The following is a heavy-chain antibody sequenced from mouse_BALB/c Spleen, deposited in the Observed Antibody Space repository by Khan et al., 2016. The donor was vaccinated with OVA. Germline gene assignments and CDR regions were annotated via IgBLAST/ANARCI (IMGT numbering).Heavy chain of an antibody. CDR2: IWSDGST. V-gene: IGHV2-6-1*01. CDR3: ARQPYYHYYALDY. D-gene: IGHD2-10*01. Sequence: QVQLKESGPGLVAPSQSLSITCTISGFSLTSYGIHWVRQPPGKGLEWLVVIWSDGSTIYYSTLKSRLSITKDNSRSQVFLKMNSVQTDDTAMDYCARQPYYHYYALDYWGQGTSVTVSS. CDR1: GFSLTSYG. J-gene: IGHJ4*01.